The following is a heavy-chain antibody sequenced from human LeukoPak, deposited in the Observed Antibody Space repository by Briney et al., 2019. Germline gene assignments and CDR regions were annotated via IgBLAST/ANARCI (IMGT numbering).Heavy chain of an antibody. CDR2: MKQDGSEK. Sequence: GGSLRLSCAASGFTFSTYWMTWVRQAPGKGLGWVANMKQDGSEKYYVDSVKGRFTISRDNSKNTLYLQMNSLRAEDTAVYYCAKRSRSGSFYNLFDYWGQRTLVTVSS. CDR3: AKRSRSGSFYNLFDY. D-gene: IGHD3-10*01. V-gene: IGHV3-7*03. CDR1: GFTFSTYW. J-gene: IGHJ4*02.